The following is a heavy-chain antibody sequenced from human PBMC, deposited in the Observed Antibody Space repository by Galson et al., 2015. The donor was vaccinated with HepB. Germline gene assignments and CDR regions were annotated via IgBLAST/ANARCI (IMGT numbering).Heavy chain of an antibody. V-gene: IGHV3-23*01. CDR3: ARGTLVRYCSSPNGWNYYYMDA. CDR2: VGNSGSRT. CDR1: GFTFDTYA. J-gene: IGHJ6*03. Sequence: SLRLSCAASGFTFDTYAMSWVRQAPGKGLEWVSVVGNSGSRTYYADSVKGRFTISSDNSKNTLYLHMSSLGAEDTAVYYCARGTLVRYCSSPNGWNYYYMDAWGKGATVTVSS. D-gene: IGHD2-2*01.